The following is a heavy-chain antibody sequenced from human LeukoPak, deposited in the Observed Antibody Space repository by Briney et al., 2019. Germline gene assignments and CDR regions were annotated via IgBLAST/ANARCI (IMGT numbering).Heavy chain of an antibody. Sequence: ASETLSLTCTVSGGSVSSDNYYRSWIRQPPGKGLEWIGYIFYSGATYYNPSLKSRVTISVETSKNQFSLKLSSVTAADTAVYYCARGPTVTTDYWGQGTLVTVSS. V-gene: IGHV4-61*01. D-gene: IGHD4-11*01. CDR2: IFYSGAT. CDR1: GGSVSSDNYY. J-gene: IGHJ4*02. CDR3: ARGPTVTTDY.